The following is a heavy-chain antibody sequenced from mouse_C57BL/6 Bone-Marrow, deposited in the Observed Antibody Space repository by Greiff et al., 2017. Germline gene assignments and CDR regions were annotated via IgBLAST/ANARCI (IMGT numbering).Heavy chain of an antibody. J-gene: IGHJ4*01. D-gene: IGHD1-1*01. CDR2: ISSGSSTI. V-gene: IGHV5-17*01. Sequence: EVKLMESGGGLVKPGGSLKLSCAASGFTFSDYGMHWVRQAPEKGLEWVAYISSGSSTIHYADTVKGRFTISRDNAKNTLFLQMTSLRSEDTAMYYCAGGGSSPYYAMDYWGQGTSVTVSS. CDR1: GFTFSDYG. CDR3: AGGGSSPYYAMDY.